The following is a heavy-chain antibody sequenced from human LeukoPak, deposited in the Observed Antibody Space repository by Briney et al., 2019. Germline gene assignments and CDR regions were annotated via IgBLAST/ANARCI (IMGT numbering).Heavy chain of an antibody. CDR1: GGSFSGYY. CDR2: INHSGST. CDR3: ARGLGSSSWCKHYWYFDL. J-gene: IGHJ2*01. D-gene: IGHD6-13*01. V-gene: IGHV4-34*01. Sequence: SETLSLTCAVYGGSFSGYYWGWIRQPPGQGLEWIGEINHSGSTNYNPSLKSRVTISVDTSKNQFSLKLSSVTAADTAVYYCARGLGSSSWCKHYWYFDLWGRGTLVTVSS.